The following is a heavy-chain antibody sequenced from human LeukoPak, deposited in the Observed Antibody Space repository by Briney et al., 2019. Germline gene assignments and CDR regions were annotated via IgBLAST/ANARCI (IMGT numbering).Heavy chain of an antibody. J-gene: IGHJ4*02. D-gene: IGHD2-21*02. CDR1: GFTFNRRG. Sequence: GGSLRLSCGASGFTFNRRGMHWVCQAPGKGLEWVAFIRYDGGETFYADFVKGRFTISRDNSKNTLYVQMKSLRAEDTAAYYCAKDFVVVPGNVNYFDYWGQGTLVTVSS. CDR3: AKDFVVVPGNVNYFDY. V-gene: IGHV3-30*02. CDR2: IRYDGGET.